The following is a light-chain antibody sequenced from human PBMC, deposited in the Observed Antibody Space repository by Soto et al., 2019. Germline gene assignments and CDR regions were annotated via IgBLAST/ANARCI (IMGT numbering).Light chain of an antibody. V-gene: IGKV2-30*01. CDR3: MQGTRLLCT. CDR2: KVS. Sequence: DVVLTQSPLSLPVALGQPASISCRSSQSLVFSDGNTYLNWFQQRPGQSPRRKIYKVSNRDSVVPDRFSGSGLGTDFTLKISRVDAEDVGVYYGMQGTRLLCTCGQGTKVDIK. J-gene: IGKJ1*01. CDR1: QSLVFSDGNTY.